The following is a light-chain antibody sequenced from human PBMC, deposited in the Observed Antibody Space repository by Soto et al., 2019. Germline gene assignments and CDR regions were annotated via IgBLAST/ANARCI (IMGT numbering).Light chain of an antibody. J-gene: IGLJ7*01. Sequence: YELTQPPSVSVAPGKTARITCGGNNIGSKSVHWYQQKPGQAPVLVIYYDSDRPSGIPERFSGSNSGNTATLTISRVEAGDEADYYCQVWDSSSDHAVFGGGTQPTVL. CDR3: QVWDSSSDHAV. V-gene: IGLV3-21*04. CDR1: NIGSKS. CDR2: YDS.